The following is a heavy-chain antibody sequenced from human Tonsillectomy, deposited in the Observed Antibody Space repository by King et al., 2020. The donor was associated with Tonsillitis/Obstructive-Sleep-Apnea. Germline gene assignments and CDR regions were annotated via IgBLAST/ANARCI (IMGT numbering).Heavy chain of an antibody. CDR1: GGSISSSNYY. V-gene: IGHV4-39*01. CDR2: IYYSWST. D-gene: IGHD1-1*01. Sequence: QLQESGPGLVKPSETLSLTCTVSGGSISSSNYYWGWIRQPPGKGLEWIGSIYYSWSTYYNPSLESRVTISIDTSKNQLSLKLSSVTAADTAVYDCARRDLEFDYWGQGTLVTVSS. J-gene: IGHJ4*02. CDR3: ARRDLEFDY.